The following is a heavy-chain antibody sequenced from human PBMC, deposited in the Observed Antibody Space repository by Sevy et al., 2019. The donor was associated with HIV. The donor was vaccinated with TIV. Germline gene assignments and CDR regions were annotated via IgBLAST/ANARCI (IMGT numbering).Heavy chain of an antibody. Sequence: GGSLRLSCAASGFTFSSYGMHWVRQAPGKGLEWVALIWYDGTNKYYADSVKGRFTISRDDSKNTAYLQMNNLRTDDTAVYYCARVAVEYCTDDCYHRFDYWGQGTQVTVSS. CDR3: ARVAVEYCTDDCYHRFDY. CDR2: IWYDGTNK. V-gene: IGHV3-30*02. CDR1: GFTFSSYG. D-gene: IGHD2-21*02. J-gene: IGHJ4*02.